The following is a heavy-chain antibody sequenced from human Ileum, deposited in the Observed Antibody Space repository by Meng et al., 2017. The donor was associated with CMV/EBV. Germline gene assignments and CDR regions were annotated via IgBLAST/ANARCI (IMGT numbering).Heavy chain of an antibody. V-gene: IGHV4-61*02. J-gene: IGHJ4*02. CDR3: ASELGN. CDR1: GGSINSGNSY. CDR2: IYTSGST. Sequence: QVQLQEPGPGLVTPSQTLSLTCSVSGGSINSGNSYWSWIRQPAGQGLEWIGRIYTSGSTEYNPSLKSRVTISVDTSNNQFSLKLSSVTAADTAVYYCASELGNWGQGTLVTVSS.